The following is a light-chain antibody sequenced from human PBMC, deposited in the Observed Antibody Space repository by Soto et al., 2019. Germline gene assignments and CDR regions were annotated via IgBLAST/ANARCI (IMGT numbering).Light chain of an antibody. CDR2: GAS. Sequence: EIVLTQSPGTLSLSPGERATISCRASQSISSNYLAWYQQKPGQAPILLIYGASSRATGIPDRFSGSGSGTYFTLTISRLEPEDFAVYYCQQYGSAPPYTFGQGTKLEIK. V-gene: IGKV3-20*01. CDR3: QQYGSAPPYT. J-gene: IGKJ2*01. CDR1: QSISSNY.